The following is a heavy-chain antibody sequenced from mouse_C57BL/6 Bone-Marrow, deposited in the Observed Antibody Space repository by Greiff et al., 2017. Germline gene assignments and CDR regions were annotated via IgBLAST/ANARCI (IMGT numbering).Heavy chain of an antibody. Sequence: QVQLQQPVAELVKPGASVKLSCKASGYTFTSYWMQWVKQRPGQGLEWIGEIDPSDSYTNYNQKFKGKATLTVDTSSSTAYMQLSSLTSEDSAVYYCAHLWLRNYWGQGTTLTVSS. J-gene: IGHJ2*01. CDR3: AHLWLRNY. CDR2: IDPSDSYT. D-gene: IGHD2-2*01. CDR1: GYTFTSYW. V-gene: IGHV1-50*01.